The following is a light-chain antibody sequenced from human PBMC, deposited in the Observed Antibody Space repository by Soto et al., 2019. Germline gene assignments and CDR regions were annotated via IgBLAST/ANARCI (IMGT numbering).Light chain of an antibody. V-gene: IGLV1-44*01. CDR1: SSNIGSNT. J-gene: IGLJ1*01. CDR2: SNN. CDR3: TSYAGDNNYL. Sequence: QSVLTQPPSASGTPGQRVTISCSGSSSNIGSNTVNWYQQLPGTAPKLLIYSNNQRPSGVPDRFSGSKSGTSASLAISGLQSEDEADYYCTSYAGDNNYLFGTGTKVTVL.